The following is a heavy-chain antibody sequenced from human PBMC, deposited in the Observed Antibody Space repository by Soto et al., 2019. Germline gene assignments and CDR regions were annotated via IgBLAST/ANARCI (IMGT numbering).Heavy chain of an antibody. CDR2: IKSKVDGGTT. J-gene: IGHJ4*01. Sequence: PGGSLRLSCAASGFTLTTAWINWVRQAPGKGLEWVGRIKSKVDGGTTDFAAPVKGRFAISRDDSRSMMYMQMNSLKIEDTAVYYCTTDSDFSTRLVRFDYWGRGILVTVSS. CDR3: TTDSDFSTRLVRFDY. CDR1: GFTLTTAW. V-gene: IGHV3-15*07. D-gene: IGHD3-3*01.